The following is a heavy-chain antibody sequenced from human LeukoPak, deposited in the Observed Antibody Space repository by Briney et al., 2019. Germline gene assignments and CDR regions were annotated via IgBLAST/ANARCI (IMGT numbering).Heavy chain of an antibody. J-gene: IGHJ4*02. D-gene: IGHD3-3*01. V-gene: IGHV3-23*01. CDR1: GFTFSSYA. CDR2: ISGSGGST. CDR3: ATQEGYYTGGEQDY. Sequence: GGSLRLSCAASGFTFSSYATSWVRQAPGKGLEWVSLISGSGGSTSYADSVKGRFTISRDKSKNTLYLQMNTLRVEDTAVYYCATQEGYYTGGEQDYWGQGTLVTVSS.